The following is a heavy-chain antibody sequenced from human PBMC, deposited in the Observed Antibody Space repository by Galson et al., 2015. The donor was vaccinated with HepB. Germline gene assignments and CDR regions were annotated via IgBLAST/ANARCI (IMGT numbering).Heavy chain of an antibody. CDR2: IRPKNGAT. J-gene: IGHJ4*02. CDR3: ARATSDNDWYNFDF. Sequence: SVKVSCKASGYSFTDYHMHWVRQAPGQGLEWMGWIRPKNGATNYAQKFRGRVTLTRDTSMSTAYMELSRLSSDDTAVYYCARATSDNDWYNFDFWGQGTLVTVSS. CDR1: GYSFTDYH. D-gene: IGHD3-9*01. V-gene: IGHV1-2*02.